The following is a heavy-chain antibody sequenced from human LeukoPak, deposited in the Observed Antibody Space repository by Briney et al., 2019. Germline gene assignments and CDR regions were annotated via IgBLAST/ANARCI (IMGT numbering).Heavy chain of an antibody. D-gene: IGHD4-17*01. J-gene: IGHJ5*02. V-gene: IGHV4-39*01. CDR2: IYFSGGT. CDR3: ARGTYGDYIDGWFDP. Sequence: SETLSLTCTVSGDSISSSNCYWGWIRQPPGKGLEWIGSIYFSGGTYYNASLKSRVTISVDTSKNQFSLKLSSVTAADTAVYYCARGTYGDYIDGWFDPWGQGTLVTVSS. CDR1: GDSISSSNCY.